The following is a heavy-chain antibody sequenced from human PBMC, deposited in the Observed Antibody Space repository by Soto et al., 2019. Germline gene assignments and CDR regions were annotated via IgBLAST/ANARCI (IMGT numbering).Heavy chain of an antibody. V-gene: IGHV3-64*01. CDR3: ARVRQDYGDYDY. CDR2: LSGNGRST. D-gene: IGHD4-17*01. J-gene: IGHJ4*02. Sequence: EVQLVESGGDLVQPGGSLRLSCAASGFTFSMHAIHWVRQAPGKGLDFVSGLSGNGRSTYYANSVKGRFTISRDNSKNTLYLQMGSLRAEDTAVYYCARVRQDYGDYDYWAQRTLVTVSS. CDR1: GFTFSMHA.